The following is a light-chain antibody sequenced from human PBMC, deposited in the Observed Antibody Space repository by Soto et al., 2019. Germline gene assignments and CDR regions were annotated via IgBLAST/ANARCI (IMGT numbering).Light chain of an antibody. CDR2: GNS. Sequence: QSVLTQPPSVSGDPGQRVTISCTGRSSNIGAGYDVHWYQQLPGTAPKLLIYGNSNRPSGVPDRFSGSKSGTSASLAITGLNAEEEADYYCQSYASSLSAGVFGTGTKLTV. J-gene: IGLJ1*01. V-gene: IGLV1-40*01. CDR1: SSNIGAGYD. CDR3: QSYASSLSAGV.